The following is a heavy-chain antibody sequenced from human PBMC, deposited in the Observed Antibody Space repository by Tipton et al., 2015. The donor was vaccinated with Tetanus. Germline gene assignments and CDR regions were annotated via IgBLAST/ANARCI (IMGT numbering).Heavy chain of an antibody. V-gene: IGHV4-59*08. D-gene: IGHD3-22*01. CDR2: IYYSGST. CDR1: GGSFSGHY. Sequence: TLSLTCAVSGGSFSGHYWSWIRQSPGQGLEWIGLIYYSGSTSYNPSLKSRVTMSVDTSKNQFSLNLTSVTAADTAVYFCSRQEPPRRFFYDSSGSSAWGQGTLVAVSS. CDR3: SRQEPPRRFFYDSSGSSA. J-gene: IGHJ5*02.